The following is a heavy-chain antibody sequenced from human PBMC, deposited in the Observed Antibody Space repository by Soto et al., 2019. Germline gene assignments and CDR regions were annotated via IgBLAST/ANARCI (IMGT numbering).Heavy chain of an antibody. V-gene: IGHV5-51*01. D-gene: IGHD3-22*01. J-gene: IGHJ5*02. CDR1: GYSFTIYW. CDR3: ARRLYYDITGQGFDP. Sequence: GESLKISCNASGYSFTIYWIGWVRQMPGKGLEWMGIIYPGDSDTRYSPSFQGQVTISADKALNTAYLQWSSLKASDTATYYCARRLYYDITGQGFDPWGQGTLVTVSS. CDR2: IYPGDSDT.